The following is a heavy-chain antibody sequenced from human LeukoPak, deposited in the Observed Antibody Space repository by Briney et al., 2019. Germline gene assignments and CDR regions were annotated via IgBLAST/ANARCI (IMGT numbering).Heavy chain of an antibody. J-gene: IGHJ4*02. Sequence: PGMSLRLSCAASGFIFSSHGMHWVRQAPGKGLEWVAAIWYDGSNRYYGDSVKGRFTISRDNSKNTLYLQMNSLRAEDTAVYYCARESSSLYYFDYWGQGTLVTVSS. D-gene: IGHD6-13*01. V-gene: IGHV3-33*01. CDR3: ARESSSLYYFDY. CDR1: GFIFSSHG. CDR2: IWYDGSNR.